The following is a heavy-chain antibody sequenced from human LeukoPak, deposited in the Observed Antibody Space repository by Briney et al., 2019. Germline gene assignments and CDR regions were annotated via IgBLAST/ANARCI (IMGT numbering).Heavy chain of an antibody. D-gene: IGHD3-10*01. J-gene: IGHJ4*02. Sequence: SETLSLTCGVSGGSITITNYWTWVRQPPGKGLEWIGEVNLQGSTNYNPSLMGRVAISVDTSKNQVSLTLSSVTAADTAVYYCARHPELYFFDYWGQGTLVTVSS. CDR3: ARHPELYFFDY. CDR1: GGSITITNY. CDR2: VNLQGST. V-gene: IGHV4-4*02.